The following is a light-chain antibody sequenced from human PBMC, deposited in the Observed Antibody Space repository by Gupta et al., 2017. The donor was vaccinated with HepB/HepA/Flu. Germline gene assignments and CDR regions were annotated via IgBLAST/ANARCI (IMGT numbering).Light chain of an antibody. V-gene: IGKV1-5*03. Sequence: IQLTQSPSTLSASVGDSVTVTCRASQIIGSWLAWYQLKPGKAPRLLISQTSTLASGVPSRFSGSASGTKFTLTISSLQPDDFGTFYCQQYNTFPRTFGQGTKVEIK. J-gene: IGKJ1*01. CDR1: QIIGSW. CDR2: QTS. CDR3: QQYNTFPRT.